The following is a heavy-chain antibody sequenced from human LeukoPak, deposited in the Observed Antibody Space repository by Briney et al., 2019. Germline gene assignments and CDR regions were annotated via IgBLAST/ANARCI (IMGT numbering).Heavy chain of an antibody. CDR3: ARAQQLFAPRLLAY. V-gene: IGHV1-69*13. D-gene: IGHD5-18*01. Sequence: GASVKVSCEASGGTFSSYAISWVRQAPGQGLEGMGGIIPIFGTANYAQKFQGRVTITADESTSTAYMELSSLRSEDTAVYYCARAQQLFAPRLLAYWGQGTLVTVSS. CDR1: GGTFSSYA. J-gene: IGHJ4*02. CDR2: IIPIFGTA.